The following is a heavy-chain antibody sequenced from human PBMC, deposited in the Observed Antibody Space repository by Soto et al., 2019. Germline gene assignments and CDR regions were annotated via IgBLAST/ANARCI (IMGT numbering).Heavy chain of an antibody. CDR3: ARQGFGPLHGLVDV. J-gene: IGHJ6*04. Sequence: QVQLQESGPGLVKPWETLSLSCTVSGGSISSYYWSWIRLPPGKPMEWIGYVHHSWGSSYNPSVQSRVAISLDTAKSQFSLELTSVPAADTAVYYCARQGFGPLHGLVDVWGKGTTVIVSS. CDR1: GGSISSYY. V-gene: IGHV4-59*08. CDR2: VHHSWGS. D-gene: IGHD3-10*01.